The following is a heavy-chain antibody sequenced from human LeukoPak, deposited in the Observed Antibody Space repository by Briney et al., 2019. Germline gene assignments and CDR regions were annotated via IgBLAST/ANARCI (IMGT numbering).Heavy chain of an antibody. CDR1: RYTPNSFE. CDR2: LCGGGETV. CDR3: ARVSRATAITPPQLDY. J-gene: IGHJ4*02. D-gene: IGHD4-23*01. Sequence: GGPLRLSPVAPRYTPNSFEMNSVPHAPRKRLECGSHLCGGGETVYYADSVNGRFSISRDNAKNSLSLQMNSLRAEDTALYYCARVSRATAITPPQLDYWGQGTLVTVSS. V-gene: IGHV3-48*03.